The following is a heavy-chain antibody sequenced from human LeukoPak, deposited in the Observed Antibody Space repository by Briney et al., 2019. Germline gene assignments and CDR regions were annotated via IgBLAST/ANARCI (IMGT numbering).Heavy chain of an antibody. J-gene: IGHJ3*01. CDR2: ISGYTGDT. CDR1: GYTFTNFD. D-gene: IGHD2-15*01. CDR3: ARAGYCGDGGCRGGSAFDV. Sequence: ASVKVSCETSGYTFTNFDIYWVRQAPGQGLECMGWISGYTGDTKYAQIFQGRFTVTTDTSTSTAYMELRSLTYDDTAVYYCARAGYCGDGGCRGGSAFDVWGQGTMVTVSS. V-gene: IGHV1-18*01.